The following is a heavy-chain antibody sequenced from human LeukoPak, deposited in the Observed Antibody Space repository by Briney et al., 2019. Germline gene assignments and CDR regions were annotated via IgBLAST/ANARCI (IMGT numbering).Heavy chain of an antibody. D-gene: IGHD4-11*01. CDR2: INPNSGDT. J-gene: IGHJ4*02. Sequence: ASVKISCKTSGYTFSDYYIHWVRQAPGQGLEWMGWINPNSGDTHYAQMFKGRVTMTRDTSINGAYMELRRVRSDDTAVYYCAKSAQYSSAWFTGCFDYWGQGSLVTVSS. CDR1: GYTFSDYY. V-gene: IGHV1-2*02. CDR3: AKSAQYSSAWFTGCFDY.